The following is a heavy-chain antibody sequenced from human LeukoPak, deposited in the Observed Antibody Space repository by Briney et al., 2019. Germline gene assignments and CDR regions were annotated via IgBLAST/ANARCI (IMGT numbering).Heavy chain of an antibody. D-gene: IGHD4-11*01. CDR1: GYTLTDYY. CDR2: INPNSGVT. J-gene: IGHJ4*02. V-gene: IGHV1-2*02. Sequence: ASVKVSCKASGYTLTDYYIHWVRQAPGQGLEWTGWINPNSGVTNYAQKFQGRVTLTRDTPISTAYMEVSRLRSDDTAVYYCARAHMTTVTLGDYWGQRSLVTVSS. CDR3: ARAHMTTVTLGDY.